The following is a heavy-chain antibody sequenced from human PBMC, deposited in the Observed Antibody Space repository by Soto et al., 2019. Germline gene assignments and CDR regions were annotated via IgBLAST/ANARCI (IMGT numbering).Heavy chain of an antibody. D-gene: IGHD6-13*01. Sequence: QVQLQESGPGLVKASQTLSLTCTVSGGSISSGGYYWSWIRQHPGKGLEWIGYIYYSGSTYYIPSLESRVTKSVGTSKIPFSLKLSSVTAEVTAVYYCARVAEDFSSSWYSTNWFDPWGQGTLVTVSS. V-gene: IGHV4-31*03. CDR2: IYYSGST. CDR1: GGSISSGGYY. CDR3: ARVAEDFSSSWYSTNWFDP. J-gene: IGHJ5*02.